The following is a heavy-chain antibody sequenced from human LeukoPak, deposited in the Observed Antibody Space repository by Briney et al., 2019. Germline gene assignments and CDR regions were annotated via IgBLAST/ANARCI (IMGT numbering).Heavy chain of an antibody. Sequence: GGSLSLSCAASGFSVSSYYMNWVRQAPGKGLQWVSILHSDGATYYADSAKGRFTISRDNSRSTLYLQMNSLSAEDTAVYFCARVAYYRVTADQITDAFDVWGHGTVVTVSS. V-gene: IGHV3-66*01. CDR2: LHSDGAT. CDR3: ARVAYYRVTADQITDAFDV. CDR1: GFSVSSYY. J-gene: IGHJ3*01. D-gene: IGHD2-21*02.